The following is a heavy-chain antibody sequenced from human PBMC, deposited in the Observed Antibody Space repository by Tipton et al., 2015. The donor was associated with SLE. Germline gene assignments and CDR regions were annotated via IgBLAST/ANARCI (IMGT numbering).Heavy chain of an antibody. CDR3: ARVVYSFSDAFDI. CDR2: IYFGGST. CDR1: GGSISPHY. D-gene: IGHD6-13*01. Sequence: TLSLTCTVSGGSISPHYWSWIRQPPGKGLEWIGYIYFGGSTTYNPSLKSRVTISVDTSKNQFSLRLTSLTAADTAVYYCARVVYSFSDAFDIWGQGTLVTVSS. V-gene: IGHV4-59*11. J-gene: IGHJ3*02.